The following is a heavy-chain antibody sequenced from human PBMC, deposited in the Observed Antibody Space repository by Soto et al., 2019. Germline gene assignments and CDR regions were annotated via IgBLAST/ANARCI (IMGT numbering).Heavy chain of an antibody. Sequence: GGSQRLSSTASGVNFRSYGMHWVRRAPGKGLEWVAVISYGGSNKYYADSVKGRFTISRDNSKNTLYLQMNSLRAEDTAVYYCAKDTCERFGITGTSYYCYYYGMDVWGQGTTVTVSS. V-gene: IGHV3-30*18. J-gene: IGHJ6*02. D-gene: IGHD1-20*01. CDR2: ISYGGSNK. CDR3: AKDTCERFGITGTSYYCYYYGMDV. CDR1: GVNFRSYG.